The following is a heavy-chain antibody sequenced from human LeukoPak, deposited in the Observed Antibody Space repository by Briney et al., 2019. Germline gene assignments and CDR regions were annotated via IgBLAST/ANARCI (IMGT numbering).Heavy chain of an antibody. CDR1: GGSISSSRYY. J-gene: IGHJ4*02. CDR3: ARRGYSGYDF. V-gene: IGHV4-39*07. D-gene: IGHD5-12*01. CDR2: IYYSGST. Sequence: SETLSLTCTVSGGSISSSRYYWGWIRQPPGKGLEWIGSIYYSGSTYYNPSLKSRVTMSVDTSKNQFSLRLSSVTAADTAVYYCARRGYSGYDFWGQGTLVTVSS.